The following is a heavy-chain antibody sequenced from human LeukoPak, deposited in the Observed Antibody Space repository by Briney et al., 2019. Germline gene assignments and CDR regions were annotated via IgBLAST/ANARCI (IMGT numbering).Heavy chain of an antibody. J-gene: IGHJ3*02. CDR1: GGSFSGYY. D-gene: IGHD4-23*01. V-gene: IGHV4-34*01. CDR2: INRSGST. CDR3: AGLVNPSTVVTVVNAFDI. Sequence: SETLSLTCAVYGGSFSGYYWSWIRQPPGKGLEWIGEINRSGSTNYDPSLKSRVTISVDTSKNQFSLKLSSVTAADTAVYYCAGLVNPSTVVTVVNAFDIWGQGTMVTVSS.